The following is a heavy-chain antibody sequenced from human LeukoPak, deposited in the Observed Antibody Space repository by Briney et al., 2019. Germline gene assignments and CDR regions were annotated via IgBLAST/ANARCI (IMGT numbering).Heavy chain of an antibody. V-gene: IGHV4-31*03. Sequence: SETLSLTCTVSGGSISSGAYYWSWIRQHPGKGLEWIGYIYYSGSTYYNPSLKSRLTISVDTSKNQFSLNLSSVTAADTAVYYCGRTYETSGYFDYWGQGTLVTVSS. CDR3: GRTYETSGYFDY. D-gene: IGHD3-22*01. CDR2: IYYSGST. CDR1: GGSISSGAYY. J-gene: IGHJ4*02.